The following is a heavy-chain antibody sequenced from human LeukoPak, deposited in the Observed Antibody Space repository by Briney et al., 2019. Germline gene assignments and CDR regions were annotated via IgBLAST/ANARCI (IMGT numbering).Heavy chain of an antibody. CDR2: IRDGSNK. V-gene: IGHV3-30*02. Sequence: PGGSLRLSCAASGFTFSSYGMNWVRQAPGKGLEWVAFIRDGSNKYYADSVKGRFTISRDNAKNSLYLQMNSLRAEDTAVYYCARDQGAAAGSFDYWGQGTLVTVSS. CDR1: GFTFSSYG. J-gene: IGHJ4*02. D-gene: IGHD6-13*01. CDR3: ARDQGAAAGSFDY.